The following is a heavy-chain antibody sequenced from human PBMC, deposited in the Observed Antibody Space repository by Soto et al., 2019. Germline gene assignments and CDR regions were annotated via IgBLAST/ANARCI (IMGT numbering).Heavy chain of an antibody. CDR1: GFTFSIYS. D-gene: IGHD3-3*01. CDR2: ISADSDTI. Sequence: VGSLRLSCAASGFTFSIYSMNWVRQAPGKGLEWISYISADSDTIFYADSVGGRFTISRDDANNSLYLQMNSLRDEDTAVYYCARLYYDYVWGQGTTVTVSS. J-gene: IGHJ6*02. CDR3: ARLYYDYV. V-gene: IGHV3-48*02.